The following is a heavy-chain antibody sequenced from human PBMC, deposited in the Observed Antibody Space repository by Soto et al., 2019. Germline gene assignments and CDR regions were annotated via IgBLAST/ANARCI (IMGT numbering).Heavy chain of an antibody. D-gene: IGHD5-18*01. CDR1: GGTSSSIP. J-gene: IGHJ6*02. V-gene: IGHV1-69*13. CDR3: ARGSRYSYELASPYYYGMDV. Sequence: ASVKVSCTASGGTSSSIPISWVRQPPGQGLNWMGGIIPIFGTANYAQKFQGRVTITADESTSTAYMELSSLRSEDTAVYYCARGSRYSYELASPYYYGMDVWGQGTTVTVSS. CDR2: IIPIFGTA.